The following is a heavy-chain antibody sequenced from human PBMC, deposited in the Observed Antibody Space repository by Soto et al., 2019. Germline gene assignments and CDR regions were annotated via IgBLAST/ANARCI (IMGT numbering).Heavy chain of an antibody. CDR1: GYTFTSYG. V-gene: IGHV1-18*01. J-gene: IGHJ4*02. CDR2: ISAYNGNT. Sequence: ASVKVSCKASGYTFTSYGISWVRQAPGQGLEWMGWISAYNGNTNYAQKLQGRVTMTTDTSTSTAYMELRSLRSDDTAVYYCAREGDYDYVWGSYRFYFDYWGQGTLVTVSS. CDR3: AREGDYDYVWGSYRFYFDY. D-gene: IGHD3-16*02.